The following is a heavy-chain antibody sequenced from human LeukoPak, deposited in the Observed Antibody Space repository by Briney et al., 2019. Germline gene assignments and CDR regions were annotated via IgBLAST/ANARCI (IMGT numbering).Heavy chain of an antibody. CDR2: IKQDGSER. J-gene: IGHJ4*02. CDR1: GFTFSGFS. CDR3: ARAGSHWHYVY. Sequence: GGSLRLSCAAAGFTFSGFSMSWVRQSPTKGLEWVANIKQDGSERYYVDSVKGRFTISRDNAKNSLSLQMNNLRVEDTAVYYCARAGSHWHYVYWGQGTVVTVSS. V-gene: IGHV3-7*01. D-gene: IGHD3-10*01.